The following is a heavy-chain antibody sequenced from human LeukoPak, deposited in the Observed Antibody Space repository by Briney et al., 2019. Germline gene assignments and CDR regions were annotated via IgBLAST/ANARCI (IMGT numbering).Heavy chain of an antibody. CDR3: ARREGWELLPRVVDAFDI. CDR2: IYYSGST. V-gene: IGHV4-59*08. CDR1: GGSISSYY. J-gene: IGHJ3*02. Sequence: SETLSLTCTVSGGSISSYYWSWIRQPPGKGLEWIGYIYYSGSTNYNPSLKSRVTISVDTSKNQFSLKLSSVTAADTAVYYCARREGWELLPRVVDAFDIWGQGTMVTVSS. D-gene: IGHD1-26*01.